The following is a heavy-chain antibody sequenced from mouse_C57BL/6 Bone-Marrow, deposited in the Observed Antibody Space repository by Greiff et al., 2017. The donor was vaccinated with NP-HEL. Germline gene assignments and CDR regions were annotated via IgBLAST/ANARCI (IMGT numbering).Heavy chain of an antibody. CDR1: GFSLTSYA. J-gene: IGHJ3*01. CDR2: IWTGGGT. CDR3: ARNWGGYYAWFAY. D-gene: IGHD2-3*01. Sequence: VQGVESGPGLVAPSQSLSITCTVSGFSLTSYAISWVRQPPGKGLEWLGVIWTGGGTNYNSALNSRLSISKDNSKSQVFLKMNSLQTDDTARYYCARNWGGYYAWFAYWGQGTLVTVSA. V-gene: IGHV2-9-1*01.